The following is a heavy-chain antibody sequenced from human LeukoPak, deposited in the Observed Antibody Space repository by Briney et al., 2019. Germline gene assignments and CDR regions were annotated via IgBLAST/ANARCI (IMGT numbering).Heavy chain of an antibody. J-gene: IGHJ4*02. V-gene: IGHV3-30*03. CDR3: ARALWFGETFPAY. CDR2: ISYDGSNK. CDR1: GFTFSSYG. D-gene: IGHD3-10*01. Sequence: GGSLRLSCAASGFTFSSYGMHWVRQAPGKGLEWVGVISYDGSNKWYADSVKGRFTISRDNAKNSLYLQMNSLRAEDTAVYYCARALWFGETFPAYWGQGTLVTVSS.